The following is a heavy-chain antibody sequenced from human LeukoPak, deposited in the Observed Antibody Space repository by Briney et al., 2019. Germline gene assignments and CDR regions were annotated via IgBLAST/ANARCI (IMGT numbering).Heavy chain of an antibody. V-gene: IGHV6-1*01. CDR1: GDSVSSTSAA. Sequence: SQTLSPTCAISGDSVSSTSAAWNWIRQSPSRGLEWRGRTYYRSKWYNDYAVSVKGRITINPDTSKNQFSLQLNSVTPEDTAVYYCARDSLADDTFDIWGQGTMVTVSS. J-gene: IGHJ3*02. CDR3: ARDSLADDTFDI. CDR2: TYYRSKWYN.